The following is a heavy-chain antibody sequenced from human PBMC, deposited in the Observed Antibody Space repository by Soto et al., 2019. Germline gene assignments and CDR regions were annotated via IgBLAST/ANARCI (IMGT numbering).Heavy chain of an antibody. CDR1: GFSLSDYA. D-gene: IGHD3-3*01. V-gene: IGHV3-48*02. Sequence: GGSLRLSCVASGFSLSDYAVNWVRQAPGKGLEWVSFISSDSRTIYYADSVEGRFTVSRDNARNSVSLQMDSLRDEDAAVYYCARIKLVEWFFINVDVYDMDFWGQGTTVTVSS. J-gene: IGHJ6*02. CDR2: ISSDSRTI. CDR3: ARIKLVEWFFINVDVYDMDF.